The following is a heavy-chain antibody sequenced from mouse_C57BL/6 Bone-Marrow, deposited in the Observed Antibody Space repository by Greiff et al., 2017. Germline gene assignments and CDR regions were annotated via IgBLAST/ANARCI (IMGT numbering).Heavy chain of an antibody. Sequence: EVQLVESEGGLVQPGSSMKLSCTASGFTFSDYYMAWVRQVPEKGLEWVANINYDGSSTYYLDSLKGRFIISRDNAKNSRYLQMSSLKSEDTATYYCARGGGTGEYYAMDYWGQGTSVTVSS. CDR1: GFTFSDYY. V-gene: IGHV5-16*01. D-gene: IGHD3-3*01. CDR3: ARGGGTGEYYAMDY. CDR2: INYDGSST. J-gene: IGHJ4*01.